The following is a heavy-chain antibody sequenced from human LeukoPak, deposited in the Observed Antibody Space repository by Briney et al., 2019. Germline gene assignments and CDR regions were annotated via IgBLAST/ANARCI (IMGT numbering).Heavy chain of an antibody. J-gene: IGHJ4*02. V-gene: IGHV3-11*01. D-gene: IGHD3-10*01. CDR2: INSSGNTI. Sequence: PGGSLRLSCAASGFTFSDYYMSWIRQAPGKGLEWISYINSSGNTIYYADSVKGRFTISRDNSKNTLYLQMNSLRAEDTAVYYCTKKASYGSGSAFDYWGQGTLVTVSS. CDR3: TKKASYGSGSAFDY. CDR1: GFTFSDYY.